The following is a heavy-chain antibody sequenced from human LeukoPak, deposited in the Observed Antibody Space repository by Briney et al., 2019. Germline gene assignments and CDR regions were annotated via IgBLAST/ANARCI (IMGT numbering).Heavy chain of an antibody. V-gene: IGHV3-23*01. Sequence: GGSMRLSCAAPGFTFSSYAMSWVRQDPGKGLEWVSTISGSGDTTYYADSVQGRFTISRENSKNTVYLQINSLRAEGTAIYYCAREVPALDYWGQGTLVTVSS. CDR1: GFTFSSYA. CDR2: ISGSGDTT. CDR3: AREVPALDY. D-gene: IGHD2-2*01. J-gene: IGHJ4*02.